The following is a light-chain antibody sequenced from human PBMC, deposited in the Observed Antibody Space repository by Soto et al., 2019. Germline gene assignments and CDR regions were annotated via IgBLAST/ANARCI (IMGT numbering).Light chain of an antibody. CDR1: NSDVGGYDY. CDR2: DVS. J-gene: IGLJ1*01. V-gene: IGLV2-14*03. Sequence: QSALTQPASVSGSPGQSITISCTGTNSDVGGYDYVSWYQQHPDKAPKLMIYDVSNRPSGVSDRFSGSKSGNTASLTISGLQAEDEGDYYCSSFTRINTYVFGTGTKVTVL. CDR3: SSFTRINTYV.